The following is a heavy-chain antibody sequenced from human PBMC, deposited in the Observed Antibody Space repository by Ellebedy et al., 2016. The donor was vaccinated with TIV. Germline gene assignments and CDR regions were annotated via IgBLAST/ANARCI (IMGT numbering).Heavy chain of an antibody. V-gene: IGHV4-39*01. CDR2: IYYSGST. D-gene: IGHD3-3*01. J-gene: IGHJ6*02. CDR3: ARRLRLNNPDV. CDR1: GGSISSSSYY. Sequence: MPSETLSLTCTVSGGSISSSSYYWGWIRQPPGKGLEWIGSIYYSGSTYYNTSLKSRVTISVDTSKNQFSLKLSSVTAADTAVYYCARRLRLNNPDVWGQGTTVTVSS.